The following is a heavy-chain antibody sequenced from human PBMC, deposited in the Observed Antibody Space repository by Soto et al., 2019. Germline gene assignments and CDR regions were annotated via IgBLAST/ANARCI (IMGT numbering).Heavy chain of an antibody. D-gene: IGHD1-26*01. Sequence: GGSLRLSCAASGFTFSNYGMHWVRQAPGKGLAWVAVIWYDGINKYYANSVKGRFTISRDNSKNTLFLQMNSLRAEDTAVYYCARANLGATGWLDPWGQGTLVPVSS. CDR3: ARANLGATGWLDP. CDR1: GFTFSNYG. J-gene: IGHJ5*02. V-gene: IGHV3-33*01. CDR2: IWYDGINK.